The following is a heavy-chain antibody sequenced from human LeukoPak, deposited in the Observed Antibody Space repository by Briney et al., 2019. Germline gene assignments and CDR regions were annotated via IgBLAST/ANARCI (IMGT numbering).Heavy chain of an antibody. CDR3: ANMITFGGVTYDY. J-gene: IGHJ4*02. CDR1: GGTFSSYA. Sequence: SVKVSCKASGGTFSSYAISWVRQAPGQGLEWMGGIIPIFGTANYAQKFQGRVTITTDESTSTAYMELSSLRSEDTAVYYCANMITFGGVTYDYWGQGTLVTVSS. D-gene: IGHD3-16*01. CDR2: IIPIFGTA. V-gene: IGHV1-69*05.